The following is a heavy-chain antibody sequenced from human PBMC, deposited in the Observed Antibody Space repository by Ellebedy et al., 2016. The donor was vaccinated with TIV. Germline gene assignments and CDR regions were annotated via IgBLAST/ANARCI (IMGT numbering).Heavy chain of an antibody. Sequence: GGSLRLSCAASGFTFSSYGMHWVRQAPGKGLEWVAVISYDGSNKYYADSVKGRFTISRDNVKNSLYLQMNSLRAEDTAVYYCARESEVGCMDVWGQGTTVTVSS. CDR3: ARESEVGCMDV. CDR2: ISYDGSNK. J-gene: IGHJ6*02. V-gene: IGHV3-30*03. CDR1: GFTFSSYG. D-gene: IGHD1-26*01.